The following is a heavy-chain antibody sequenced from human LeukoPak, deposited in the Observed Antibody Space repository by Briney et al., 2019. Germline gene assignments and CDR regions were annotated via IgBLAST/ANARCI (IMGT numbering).Heavy chain of an antibody. J-gene: IGHJ4*02. D-gene: IGHD2-15*01. V-gene: IGHV1-69*13. CDR1: GGTFSSYA. Sequence: ASVKVSCKASGGTFSSYAISWVRQAPGQGLEWMGGIIPIFGTANYAQEFQGRVTITADESTSTAYMELSSLRSEDTAVYYCARSFRYCSGGSCYAEPANFDYWGQGTLVTVSS. CDR3: ARSFRYCSGGSCYAEPANFDY. CDR2: IIPIFGTA.